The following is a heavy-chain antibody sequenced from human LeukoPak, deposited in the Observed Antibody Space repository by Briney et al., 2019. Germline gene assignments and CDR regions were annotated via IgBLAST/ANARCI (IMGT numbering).Heavy chain of an antibody. Sequence: ASVKVSCKASGYTFTGYYMHWVRQAPGQGLEWMGWINPNSGGTNYAQKFQGWVTMTRDTSISTAYMELSRLRSDDTAVYYCARGFSSGPTGAFDIWGQGTMVTVSS. CDR2: INPNSGGT. CDR3: ARGFSSGPTGAFDI. J-gene: IGHJ3*02. D-gene: IGHD3-22*01. V-gene: IGHV1-2*04. CDR1: GYTFTGYY.